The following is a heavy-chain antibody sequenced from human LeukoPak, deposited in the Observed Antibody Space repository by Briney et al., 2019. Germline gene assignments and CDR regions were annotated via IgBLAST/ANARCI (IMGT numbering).Heavy chain of an antibody. V-gene: IGHV4-39*01. CDR3: ARRYIVAGTTY. Sequence: SETLSLTCTVSGGSISSSSYYWGWIRQPPGQGLEWIGSIYYSGSTYYNPSLKSRVTISVDTSKNQFSLKLSSVTAADTAVYYCARRYIVAGTTYWGQGTLVTVSS. J-gene: IGHJ4*02. CDR2: IYYSGST. CDR1: GGSISSSSYY. D-gene: IGHD5-12*01.